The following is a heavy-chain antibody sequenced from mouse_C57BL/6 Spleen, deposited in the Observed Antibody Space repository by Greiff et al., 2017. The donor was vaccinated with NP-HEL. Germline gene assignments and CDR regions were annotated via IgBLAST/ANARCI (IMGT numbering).Heavy chain of an antibody. CDR1: GYTFTSYW. V-gene: IGHV1-52*01. Sequence: VQLQQPGAELVRPGSSVKLSCKASGYTFTSYWMHWVKQRPIQGLEWIGNIDPSDSETHYNQKFKDKATLTVDKSSSTAYMQLSSLTSEDSAVYYCARCGGAYYRNYYAMDYWGQGTSVTVSS. CDR3: ARCGGAYYRNYYAMDY. CDR2: IDPSDSET. J-gene: IGHJ4*01. D-gene: IGHD2-14*01.